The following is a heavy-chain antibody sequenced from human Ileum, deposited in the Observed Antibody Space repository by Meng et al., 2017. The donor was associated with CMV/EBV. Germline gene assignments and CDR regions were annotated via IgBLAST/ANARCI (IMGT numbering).Heavy chain of an antibody. Sequence: SGFTFSSYAMHWVRQAQGKGMEYVSAISSNGGSTYYADSVKGRFTISRDNSKNTLYLQMGSLRAEDMAVYYCARGVVPAAIGYYFDYWGQGTLVTVSS. V-gene: IGHV3-64*02. CDR3: ARGVVPAAIGYYFDY. CDR1: GFTFSSYA. J-gene: IGHJ4*02. D-gene: IGHD2-2*02. CDR2: ISSNGGST.